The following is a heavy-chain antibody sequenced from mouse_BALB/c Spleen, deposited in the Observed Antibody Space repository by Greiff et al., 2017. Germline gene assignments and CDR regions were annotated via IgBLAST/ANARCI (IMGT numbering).Heavy chain of an antibody. D-gene: IGHD1-1*01. J-gene: IGHJ3*01. CDR1: GYSITSDYA. CDR3: ARGSYGSTFAY. Sequence: EVKLEESGPGLVKPSQSLSLTCTVTGYSITSDYAWNWLRQFPGNKLEWMGYISYSGSTSYNPSLKSRISITRDTSKNQFFLQLNSVTTEDTAIYYCARGSYGSTFAYWGQGTVVTVSA. V-gene: IGHV3-2*02. CDR2: ISYSGST.